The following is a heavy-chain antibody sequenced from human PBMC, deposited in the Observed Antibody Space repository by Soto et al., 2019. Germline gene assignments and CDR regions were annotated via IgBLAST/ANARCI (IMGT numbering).Heavy chain of an antibody. J-gene: IGHJ6*02. CDR3: ARSELERAEGGYYGMDV. CDR2: ISSYNSYNGDT. V-gene: IGHV1-18*04. CDR1: GYTFSNYA. D-gene: IGHD3-16*01. Sequence: QVQLVQSGADLKKPGASVQVSCKTSGYTFSNYAINWVRQAPGQVLEWMGWISSYNSYNGDTKYARMLQERCNSTIDTSKATAYMELRSLGSDDTAVYYCARSELERAEGGYYGMDVWGQGTTVTVSS.